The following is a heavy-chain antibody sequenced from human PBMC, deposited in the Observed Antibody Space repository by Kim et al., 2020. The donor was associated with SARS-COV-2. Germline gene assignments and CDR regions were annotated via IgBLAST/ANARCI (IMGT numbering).Heavy chain of an antibody. CDR2: IYYSGST. J-gene: IGHJ4*02. V-gene: IGHV4-39*01. CDR1: GGSISSSSYY. D-gene: IGHD1-26*01. CDR3: ARQGGSYYFNY. Sequence: SETLSLTCTVSGGSISSSSYYWGWIRQPPGKGLEWIGSIYYSGSTYYNPSLKSRVTISVDTSKNQFSLKLSSVTAADTAVYYCARQGGSYYFNYWGQGTL.